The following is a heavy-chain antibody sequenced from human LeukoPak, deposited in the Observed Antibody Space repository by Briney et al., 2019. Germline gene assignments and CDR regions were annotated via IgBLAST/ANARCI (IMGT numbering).Heavy chain of an antibody. CDR3: ARDSQGGY. V-gene: IGHV1-2*02. CDR2: INGNSGGT. CDR1: GYTFTGYY. J-gene: IGHJ4*02. D-gene: IGHD2-15*01. Sequence: ASVKVSCKASGYTFTGYYIHWVRQAPGQGLEWMGWINGNSGGTNYAQKFQCRVTMSRDTSISTAYMELSRLTSDDTAVYYCARDSQGGYWGQGILVTVSS.